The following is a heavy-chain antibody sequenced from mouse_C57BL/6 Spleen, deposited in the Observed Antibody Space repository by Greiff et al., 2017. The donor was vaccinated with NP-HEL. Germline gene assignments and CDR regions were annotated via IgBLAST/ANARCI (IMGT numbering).Heavy chain of an antibody. CDR3: ARRGYGSFYAMDY. J-gene: IGHJ4*01. CDR1: GFTFSDYG. CDR2: ISSGSGTI. D-gene: IGHD1-1*01. V-gene: IGHV5-17*01. Sequence: EVHLVESGGGLVKPGGSLKLSCAASGFTFSDYGMHWVRQAPEKGLEWVAYISSGSGTIYYADTVKGRSTISGDNAKNTPFLQLTSRRSEDTAMDYCARRGYGSFYAMDYWGQGTSVTVSS.